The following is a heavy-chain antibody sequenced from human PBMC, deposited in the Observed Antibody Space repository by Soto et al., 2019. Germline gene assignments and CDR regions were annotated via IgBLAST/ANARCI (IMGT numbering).Heavy chain of an antibody. Sequence: EVQRVETGGGLIQPGGSPGLSCAASGFTVSSNYMSWIRQAPGKGLEWVSVIYSGGSTYYADSVKGRFTISRDNSKNTLYLQMNSLRAEDTAVYYCASNLVVGDSADYWGQGTLVTVSS. V-gene: IGHV3-53*02. CDR1: GFTVSSNY. CDR3: ASNLVVGDSADY. CDR2: IYSGGST. J-gene: IGHJ4*02. D-gene: IGHD4-17*01.